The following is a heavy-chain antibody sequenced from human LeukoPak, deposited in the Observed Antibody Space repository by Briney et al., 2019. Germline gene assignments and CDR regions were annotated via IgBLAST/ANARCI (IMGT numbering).Heavy chain of an antibody. CDR2: IYHSGST. D-gene: IGHD3-3*01. Sequence: PSETLSLTCTVSGGSISSGGYYWSWIRQPPGKGLEWIGYIYHSGSTYYNPSLKSRVTISVDRSKNQFSLKLSSVTAADTAVYYCARSPTATYYDFWSGYYIHYYFDYWGQGTLVTVSS. V-gene: IGHV4-30-2*01. J-gene: IGHJ4*02. CDR1: GGSISSGGYY. CDR3: ARSPTATYYDFWSGYYIHYYFDY.